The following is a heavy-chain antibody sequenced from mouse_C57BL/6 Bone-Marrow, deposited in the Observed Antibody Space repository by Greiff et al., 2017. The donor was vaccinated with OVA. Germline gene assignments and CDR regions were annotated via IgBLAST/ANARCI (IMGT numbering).Heavy chain of an antibody. D-gene: IGHD1-1*01. CDR1: GFTFSSYA. CDR3: ARDPSYYYGSSLYYAMDY. Sequence: EVQLVESGGGLVKPGGSLKLSCAASGFTFSSYAMSWVRQTPEKRLEWVATISDGGSYTYYPDNVKGRFTISRDNAKNNLYLQMSHLKSEDTAMYYCARDPSYYYGSSLYYAMDYWGQGTSVTVSS. V-gene: IGHV5-4*01. J-gene: IGHJ4*01. CDR2: ISDGGSYT.